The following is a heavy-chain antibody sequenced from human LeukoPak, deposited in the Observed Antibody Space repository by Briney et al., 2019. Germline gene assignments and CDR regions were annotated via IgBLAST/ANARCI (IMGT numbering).Heavy chain of an antibody. CDR3: AREGGYQSY. J-gene: IGHJ4*02. Sequence: GGSLRLSCAASGFTVSSNYMNWVRQAPGKGLEWVANIKQDGSEKYYVDSVKGRFTISRDNAKNSLYLQMNSLRAEDTAVYYCAREGGYQSYWGQGTLVTVSS. V-gene: IGHV3-7*01. D-gene: IGHD3-22*01. CDR1: GFTVSSNY. CDR2: IKQDGSEK.